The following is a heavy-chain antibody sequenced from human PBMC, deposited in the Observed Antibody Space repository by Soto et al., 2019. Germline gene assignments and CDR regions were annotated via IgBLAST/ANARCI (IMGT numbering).Heavy chain of an antibody. CDR3: ARVSGAAAGSYYYYGMDV. Sequence: QVQLVQSGAEEKKPGASVKVSCKASGYTFTSYAMHWVRQAPGQRLEWMGWINAGNGNTKYSQKFQGRVTITRDTPASTAYMELSSLRSEDTAVYYCARVSGAAAGSYYYYGMDVWGQGTTVTVSS. D-gene: IGHD6-13*01. CDR2: INAGNGNT. CDR1: GYTFTSYA. J-gene: IGHJ6*02. V-gene: IGHV1-3*05.